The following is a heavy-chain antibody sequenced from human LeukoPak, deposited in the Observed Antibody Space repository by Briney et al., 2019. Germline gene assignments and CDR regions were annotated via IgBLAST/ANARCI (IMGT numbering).Heavy chain of an antibody. J-gene: IGHJ4*02. V-gene: IGHV1-2*02. CDR1: GYTFTGYY. CDR2: INPNSGGT. D-gene: IGHD6-19*01. CDR3: ARPPLYSSGCFDY. Sequence: ASVKVSCKASGYTFTGYYMHWVRQAPGQGLEWMGWINPNSGGTNYAQKFQGRVTMTRDTSNSTAYMELSRLRSDDTAVYYCARPPLYSSGCFDYWGQGTLVTVSS.